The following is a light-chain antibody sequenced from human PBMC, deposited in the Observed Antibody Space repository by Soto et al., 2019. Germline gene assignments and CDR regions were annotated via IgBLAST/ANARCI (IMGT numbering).Light chain of an antibody. Sequence: DIQMTQSPSSLSASVGDRVTITCRASQSIRNYLNWYQQKPGKAPKLLIYAASSLQSGVPSRFSGSGSGTDFTLTFSSLQPEDFATYYCQQSYSAPYTFGQGTKLENK. CDR3: QQSYSAPYT. CDR1: QSIRNY. V-gene: IGKV1-39*01. J-gene: IGKJ2*01. CDR2: AAS.